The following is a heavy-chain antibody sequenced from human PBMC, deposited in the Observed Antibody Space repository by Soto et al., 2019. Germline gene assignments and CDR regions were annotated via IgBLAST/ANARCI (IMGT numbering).Heavy chain of an antibody. CDR1: VYTCANYG. CDR3: ATSSGGVFGIIIAASNRLAP. D-gene: IGHD3-16*02. Sequence: ASVKVSCKASVYTCANYGISCVRQAPGHGLEWMGIINPNVGSTRFAQTFQGRITMTTDTSTSTVYMGLRSLRSAATAVYYCATSSGGVFGIIIAASNRLAPWGQGSLVTVSS. V-gene: IGHV1-46*01. J-gene: IGHJ5*02. CDR2: INPNVGST.